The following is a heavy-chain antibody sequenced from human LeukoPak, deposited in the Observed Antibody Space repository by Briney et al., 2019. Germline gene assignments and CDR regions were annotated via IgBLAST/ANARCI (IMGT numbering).Heavy chain of an antibody. CDR2: IYHSGST. Sequence: SGTLSLTCAVSGVSISSSNWWSWVRRPPGKGLEWIGEIYHSGSTNYNPSLKSRVTISVDKSKNQFSLKLSSVTAADTAVYYCARVGIAAAAVYYYYGMDVWGQGTTVTVSS. V-gene: IGHV4-4*02. J-gene: IGHJ6*02. CDR1: GVSISSSNW. D-gene: IGHD6-13*01. CDR3: ARVGIAAAAVYYYYGMDV.